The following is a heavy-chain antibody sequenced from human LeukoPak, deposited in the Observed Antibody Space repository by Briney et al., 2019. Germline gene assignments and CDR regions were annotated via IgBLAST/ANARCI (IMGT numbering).Heavy chain of an antibody. Sequence: SSVKVSCKASGYTFTGYYMHWVRQAPGQGGEGMGWINSNSGGTNYAQKFQGRVTITRDTSINTAYMELSRLRSDDTAVYYCARVRRVATIMDYWGQGTLVTVSS. V-gene: IGHV1-2*02. CDR2: INSNSGGT. CDR1: GYTFTGYY. D-gene: IGHD5-12*01. CDR3: ARVRRVATIMDY. J-gene: IGHJ4*02.